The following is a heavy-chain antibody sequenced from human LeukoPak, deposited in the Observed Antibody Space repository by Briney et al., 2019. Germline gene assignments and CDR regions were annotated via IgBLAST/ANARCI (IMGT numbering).Heavy chain of an antibody. D-gene: IGHD3-9*01. Sequence: ASVKVSCKVSGYTLTELSMHWVRQAPGKGLEWMGGSDPEDGETIYAQKFQGRVTMTEDTSTDTAYMELSSLRSEDTAVYYCATSSLNYDILTGYIWFDPWGQGTLVTVSS. CDR1: GYTLTELS. CDR3: ATSSLNYDILTGYIWFDP. J-gene: IGHJ5*02. V-gene: IGHV1-24*01. CDR2: SDPEDGET.